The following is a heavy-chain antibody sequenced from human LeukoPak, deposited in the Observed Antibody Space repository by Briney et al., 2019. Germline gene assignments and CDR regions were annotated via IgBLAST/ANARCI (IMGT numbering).Heavy chain of an antibody. D-gene: IGHD6-6*01. V-gene: IGHV3-48*04. CDR3: TRDPRHFDS. CDR1: GFTFSSYP. Sequence: QPGGSLRLSCAASGFTFSSYPMSWVRQAPGKGVEWVAYIGGSGHDINYSDSVKGRFTISRDNAKNSLYLQMSNLRVEDTAVYYCTRDPRHFDSCGQGTLVTVSS. J-gene: IGHJ5*01. CDR2: IGGSGHDI.